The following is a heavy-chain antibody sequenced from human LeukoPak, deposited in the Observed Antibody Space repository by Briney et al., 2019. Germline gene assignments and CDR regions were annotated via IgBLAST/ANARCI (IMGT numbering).Heavy chain of an antibody. V-gene: IGHV3-30*02. D-gene: IGHD5-18*01. Sequence: PGGSLRLSCAASGFTFSSYGMHWVRQAPGKGLEWVAFIRYDGSNKYYADSVKGRFTISRDNSKNTLYLQMNSLRAEDTAVYYCAKDFPYSYGFDAFDIWGQGTMVIVSS. CDR2: IRYDGSNK. CDR1: GFTFSSYG. CDR3: AKDFPYSYGFDAFDI. J-gene: IGHJ3*02.